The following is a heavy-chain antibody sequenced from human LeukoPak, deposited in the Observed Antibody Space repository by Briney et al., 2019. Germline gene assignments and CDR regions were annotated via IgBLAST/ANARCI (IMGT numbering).Heavy chain of an antibody. CDR1: GGSISSGGYY. D-gene: IGHD1-1*01. V-gene: IGHV4-30-2*01. J-gene: IGHJ6*03. CDR3: ARGPVQLERPRGYYMDV. CDR2: IYHSGST. Sequence: SETLSLTCTVSGGSISSGGYYWSWIRQPPGKGLEWIGYIYHSGSTYYNPSLKSQVTISVDRSKNQFSLKLSSVTAADTAVYYCARGPVQLERPRGYYMDVWGKGPRSPSP.